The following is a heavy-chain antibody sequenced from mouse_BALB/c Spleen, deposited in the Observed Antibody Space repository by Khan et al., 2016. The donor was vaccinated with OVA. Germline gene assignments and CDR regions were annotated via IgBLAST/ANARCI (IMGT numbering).Heavy chain of an antibody. V-gene: IGHV1S56*01. CDR2: IYPGNINT. Sequence: QIQLVQSGPELVKPGASVRISCKASDYTFTSYYIHWVKQRPGQGLEWIGWIYPGNINTNYTERFKGKATLTADKSSSTAYMHLSSLTSEDSAGYFCARGGYGAFAYWGQGTLVTVSA. CDR3: ARGGYGAFAY. D-gene: IGHD2-2*01. J-gene: IGHJ3*01. CDR1: DYTFTSYY.